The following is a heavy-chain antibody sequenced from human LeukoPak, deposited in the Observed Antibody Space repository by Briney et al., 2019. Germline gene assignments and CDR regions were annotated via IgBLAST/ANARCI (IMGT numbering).Heavy chain of an antibody. Sequence: PGGSLRLSCAASGFTFDDYTMHWVRQAPGKGLEWVSLISWDGGSTYYADSVKGRFTISRDNAKNSLYLQMNSLRAEDTALYYCARVGKPPSGYSSGWYRNAFDIWGQGTMVTVSS. V-gene: IGHV3-43*01. D-gene: IGHD6-19*01. CDR2: ISWDGGST. CDR1: GFTFDDYT. CDR3: ARVGKPPSGYSSGWYRNAFDI. J-gene: IGHJ3*02.